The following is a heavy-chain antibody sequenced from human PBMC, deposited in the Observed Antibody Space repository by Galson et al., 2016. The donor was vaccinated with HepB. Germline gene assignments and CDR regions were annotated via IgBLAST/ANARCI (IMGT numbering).Heavy chain of an antibody. V-gene: IGHV4-31*03. CDR2: ISYSGTT. CDR1: GGSVSGGGYY. CDR3: ARDQGTEDDILTDYYSPSMYFDL. J-gene: IGHJ2*01. Sequence: TLSLTCSVSGGSVSGGGYYWSWIRQHPGKGLEWLGYISYSGTTYYNPSLRSRLTISIDTSKNQFSLKLSSLTAADTAVYYCARDQGTEDDILTDYYSPSMYFDLWGRGTLVTVSS. D-gene: IGHD3-9*01.